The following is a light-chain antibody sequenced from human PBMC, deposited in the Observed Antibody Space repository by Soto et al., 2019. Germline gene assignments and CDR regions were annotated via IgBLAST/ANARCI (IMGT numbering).Light chain of an antibody. CDR1: QSVSRSY. Sequence: EIVLTQSPGTLSLSPGERATLSCRASQSVSRSYLAWYQQKPGQAPRLLIYGASSRATGIPDGFSGSGSGTDFTLTISRLEPEDFAVYYCQLYGSSSITFGQGTRLEIK. CDR3: QLYGSSSIT. CDR2: GAS. J-gene: IGKJ5*01. V-gene: IGKV3-20*01.